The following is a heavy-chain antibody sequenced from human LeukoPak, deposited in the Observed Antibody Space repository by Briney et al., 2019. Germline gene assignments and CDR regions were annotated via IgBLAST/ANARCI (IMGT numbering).Heavy chain of an antibody. V-gene: IGHV4-39*01. CDR3: ARVYYYGRGRSMDV. Sequence: SETLSLTCTVSGGPISSSSYYWGWIRQPPGKGLECIGTIYYTGSTDYDPSLKSRVTISVDTSKNQVSLKLSSVTAADMAVYYCARVYYYGRGRSMDVWGQGTTVTVS. J-gene: IGHJ6*02. CDR1: GGPISSSSYY. CDR2: IYYTGST. D-gene: IGHD3-10*01.